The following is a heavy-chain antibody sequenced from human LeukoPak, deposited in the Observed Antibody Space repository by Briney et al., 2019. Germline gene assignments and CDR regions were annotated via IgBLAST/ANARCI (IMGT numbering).Heavy chain of an antibody. J-gene: IGHJ4*02. D-gene: IGHD6-19*01. V-gene: IGHV3-9*01. CDR2: ISWNSDSI. Sequence: GGSLRLSCAASGFTFDDYAMHWVRQASGKGLEWVSGISWNSDSIGFADSVEGRFTISRDNAKNSLYLQMNSLRAEDTALYYCAKGRGSSGWFPIDYWGQGTLVTVSS. CDR1: GFTFDDYA. CDR3: AKGRGSSGWFPIDY.